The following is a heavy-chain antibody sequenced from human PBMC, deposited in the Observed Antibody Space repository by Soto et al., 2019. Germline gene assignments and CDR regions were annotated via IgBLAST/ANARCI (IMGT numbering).Heavy chain of an antibody. V-gene: IGHV4-34*01. CDR3: ARGRSSSSPGAFDI. Sequence: PSETLSLTCAVYGGSFSGYYWSWIRQPPGKGLEWIGEINHSGSTNYNPSLKSRVTISVDTSKNQFSLKLSSVTAADTAVYYCARGRSSSSPGAFDIWGQGTMVTVS. D-gene: IGHD6-6*01. CDR2: INHSGST. J-gene: IGHJ3*02. CDR1: GGSFSGYY.